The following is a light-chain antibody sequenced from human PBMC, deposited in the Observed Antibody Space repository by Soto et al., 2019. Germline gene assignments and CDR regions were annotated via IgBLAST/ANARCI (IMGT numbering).Light chain of an antibody. CDR2: GAS. CDR1: QTISSSK. V-gene: IGKV3-20*01. Sequence: EIVLTQSPGTLSLSPGERATLSCRASQTISSSKLAWYQQKPGQAPRLLTYGASGRATGIPDRFSGSGSGTDFTLSSSRLQPIGFAMYYCQQYDTTPPTTFGQGAKVENK. J-gene: IGKJ1*01. CDR3: QQYDTTPPTT.